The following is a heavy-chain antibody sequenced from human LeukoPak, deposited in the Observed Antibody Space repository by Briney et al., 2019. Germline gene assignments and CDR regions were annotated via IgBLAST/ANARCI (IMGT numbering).Heavy chain of an antibody. CDR1: GGSISSYY. J-gene: IGHJ4*02. CDR3: ARDEEGEGFDY. V-gene: IGHV4-59*01. CDR2: IYYSGST. D-gene: IGHD1-26*01. Sequence: SETLSLTCIVSGGSISSYYWSWIRQPPGKGLEWIGYIYYSGSTNYNPSLKSRVTISVDTSKNQFSLKLSSVTAADTAVYYCARDEEGEGFDYWGQGTLVTVSS.